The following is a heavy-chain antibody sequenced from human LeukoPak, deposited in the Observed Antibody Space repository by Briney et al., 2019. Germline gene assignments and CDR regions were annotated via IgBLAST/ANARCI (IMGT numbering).Heavy chain of an antibody. J-gene: IGHJ4*02. CDR3: ESPGIAAAGPFDY. CDR1: GGSISSYY. V-gene: IGHV4-59*01. D-gene: IGHD6-13*01. Sequence: SETLSLTCTVSGGSISSYYWSWIRQPPGKGLEWIGYIYYSGSTNYNPSLKSRVTISVDTSKNQFSLKLSSVTAADTAVYYCESPGIAAAGPFDYWGQGTLVTVSS. CDR2: IYYSGST.